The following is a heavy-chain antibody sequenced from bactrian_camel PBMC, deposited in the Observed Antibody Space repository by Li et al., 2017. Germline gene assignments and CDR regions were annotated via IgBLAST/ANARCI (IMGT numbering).Heavy chain of an antibody. CDR1: KYTISTNC. CDR3: AADDLSFGPAMRAGLGPRDSPFLV. V-gene: IGHV3S53*01. Sequence: QVQLVESGGGSVQAGGSLRLSCVASKYTISTNCVAWFRQAPGKEREGVASVDSDGLINYADPVKGRFTISKENGKNVLYREMNNLKPDDTAMYYCAADDLSFGPAMRAGLGPRDSPFLVWGQGTQVTVS. J-gene: IGHJ4*01. D-gene: IGHD1*01. CDR2: VDSDGLI.